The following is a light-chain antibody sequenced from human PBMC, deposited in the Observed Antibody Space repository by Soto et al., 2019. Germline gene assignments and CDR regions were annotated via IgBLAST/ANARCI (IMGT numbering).Light chain of an antibody. J-gene: IGLJ2*01. CDR2: AGS. CDR1: RGDVGSYNL. V-gene: IGLV2-23*01. CDR3: CSYAGSSTLV. Sequence: QSVLTQPASVSGSPGQAITISCTGTRGDVGSYNLVSWYQQHPGKAPTLMIYAGSQRPSGVSNRFSGSKSGNTASLTISGLQAEDEADYYCCSYAGSSTLVFGGGTKLTVL.